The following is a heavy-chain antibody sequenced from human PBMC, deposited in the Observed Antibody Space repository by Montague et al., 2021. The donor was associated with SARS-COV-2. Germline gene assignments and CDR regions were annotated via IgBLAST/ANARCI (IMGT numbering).Heavy chain of an antibody. V-gene: IGHV6-1*01. J-gene: IGHJ6*02. Sequence: CAISGDSVSTHSGDWVWMRQSPSRGLEWLGRTYYRSKWYNDYAVSLKTRITITPDTSKNLFSLQLRSVTPDDTAVYYCARMAVAFSPGAYYGMDVWGQGTTVTVSS. CDR3: ARMAVAFSPGAYYGMDV. D-gene: IGHD3-3*02. CDR2: TYYRSKWYN. CDR1: GDSVSTHSGD.